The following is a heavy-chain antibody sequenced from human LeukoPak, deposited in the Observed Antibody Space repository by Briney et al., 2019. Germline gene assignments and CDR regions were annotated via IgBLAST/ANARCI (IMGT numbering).Heavy chain of an antibody. CDR1: GDTFTGYY. Sequence: ASVKVSCKDSGDTFTGYYMHWVRQAPGQGLEWMGWINPTSGGANYAQKFRGRVTMTRDTSTSTASMEPSRLRSDDQAGFYCANVLRYFYWSIFDYWGEGTQVSVSS. V-gene: IGHV1-2*02. J-gene: IGHJ4*02. CDR3: ANVLRYFYWSIFDY. CDR2: INPTSGGA. D-gene: IGHD3-9*01.